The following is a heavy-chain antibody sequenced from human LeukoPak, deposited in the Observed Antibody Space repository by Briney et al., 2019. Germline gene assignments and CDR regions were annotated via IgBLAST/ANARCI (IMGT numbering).Heavy chain of an antibody. J-gene: IGHJ3*02. D-gene: IGHD5/OR15-5a*01. V-gene: IGHV4-4*02. CDR2: IYHSGST. CDR1: GDSIRSNNW. Sequence: PSETLSLTCVFSGDSIRSNNWWSWVRQPPGKGLEWIGEIYHSGSTTYSPSLKSRVTISVDKSKNQFSLKLTSLTVADTAVYYCARAGVYRTYYDAFDIWGLGTMVTVSS. CDR3: ARAGVYRTYYDAFDI.